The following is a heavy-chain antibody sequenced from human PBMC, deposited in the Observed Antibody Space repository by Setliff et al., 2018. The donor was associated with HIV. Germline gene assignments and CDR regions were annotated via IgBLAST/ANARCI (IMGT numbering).Heavy chain of an antibody. D-gene: IGHD3-3*01. V-gene: IGHV4-59*11. CDR2: IYYSGST. CDR1: GGSIRSHY. Sequence: PSETLSLTCTVSGGSIRSHYWSWIRQPPGKGLEWIGNIYYSGSTNYNPSLKSRVTISVDTSKNQFSLKLNSVTAADTAVYYCARDGAYYNFWSGYYTPYNWFDPWGQGTLVTVSS. J-gene: IGHJ5*02. CDR3: ARDGAYYNFWSGYYTPYNWFDP.